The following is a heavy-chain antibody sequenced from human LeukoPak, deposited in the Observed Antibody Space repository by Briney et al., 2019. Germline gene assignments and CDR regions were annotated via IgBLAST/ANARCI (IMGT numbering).Heavy chain of an antibody. CDR2: IYYSGST. D-gene: IGHD4-17*01. Sequence: SETLSLTCTVSGGSISSSSYYWGWIRQPPGKGLEWIGSIYYSGSTYYNPSLKSRVTVSVDTSKNQFSLKLSSVTAADTAVYYCARPPWGPYGDGFDPWGQGTLVTVSS. J-gene: IGHJ5*02. V-gene: IGHV4-39*01. CDR1: GGSISSSSYY. CDR3: ARPPWGPYGDGFDP.